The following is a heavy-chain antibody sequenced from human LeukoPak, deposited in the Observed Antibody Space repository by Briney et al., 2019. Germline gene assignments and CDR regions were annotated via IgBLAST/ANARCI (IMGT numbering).Heavy chain of an antibody. CDR1: GFSSSSHW. Sequence: AGGSLRLSCAASGFSSSSHWMTWLRRAPGKGLEWVAAINKDGSVINYLDSVKGRFTISRDDAKNSVYLEMSSLRAEGTAVFYCARLAAFGGGPFDVCGQGTRVTVSS. CDR3: ARLAAFGGGPFDV. J-gene: IGHJ3*01. CDR2: INKDGSVI. D-gene: IGHD2-15*01. V-gene: IGHV3-7*01.